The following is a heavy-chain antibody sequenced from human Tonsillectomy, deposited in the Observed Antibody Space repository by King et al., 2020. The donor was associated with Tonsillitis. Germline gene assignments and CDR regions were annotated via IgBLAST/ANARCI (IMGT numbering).Heavy chain of an antibody. J-gene: IGHJ4*02. CDR2: INSDGSST. Sequence: VQLVESGGGLVQPGGSLRLSCAASGFTFSTYWMHWVRQGPGKGLVWVSRINSDGSSTTYADSVKGRFTISRDNAKNTLYLQMNSLRAEDTAVYYCARDLGGRLPTDSWGQGTLVTVSS. CDR1: GFTFSTYW. CDR3: ARDLGGRLPTDS. D-gene: IGHD3-16*01. V-gene: IGHV3-74*01.